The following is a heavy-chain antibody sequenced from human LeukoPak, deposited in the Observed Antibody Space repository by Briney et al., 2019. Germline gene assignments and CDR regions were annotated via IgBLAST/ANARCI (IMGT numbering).Heavy chain of an antibody. CDR1: GFTFSSYG. J-gene: IGHJ4*02. D-gene: IGHD6-13*01. Sequence: GGSLRLSCAASGFTFSSYGMHWVRQAPGRRLEWVSYISSSSDTIYYADSVKGRFTISRDNAKNSLYLQMNSLRAEDTAVYYCARDEGYISPTHFDYWGQGTLVTVSS. V-gene: IGHV3-48*01. CDR2: ISSSSDTI. CDR3: ARDEGYISPTHFDY.